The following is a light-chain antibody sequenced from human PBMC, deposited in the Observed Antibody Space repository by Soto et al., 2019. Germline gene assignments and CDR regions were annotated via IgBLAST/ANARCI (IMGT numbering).Light chain of an antibody. V-gene: IGLV1-47*01. CDR2: KSN. CDR3: AAWDDSLSGVV. CDR1: SSNIGSNS. Sequence: QSVLTQSPSASATPGQRATISCSGSSSNIGSNSVYWYQQLPGTAPKLLIYKSNQRPSGISDRFSGSKSGTSASLAISELRSEDEADYYCAAWDDSLSGVVFGGGTKVTVL. J-gene: IGLJ2*01.